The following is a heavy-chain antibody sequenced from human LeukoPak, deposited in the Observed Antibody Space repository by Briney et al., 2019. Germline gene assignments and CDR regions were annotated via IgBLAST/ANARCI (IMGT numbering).Heavy chain of an antibody. CDR1: GCTFTGYY. CDR3: ARDVAYYGGNSGTGFDY. Sequence: ASVKVSCKASGCTFTGYYMHWVRQAPGQGLEWMGIINPSGGSTSYAQKFQGRVTMTRDTSTSTVYMELSSLRSEDTAVYYCARDVAYYGGNSGTGFDYWGQGTLVTVSS. CDR2: INPSGGST. J-gene: IGHJ4*02. V-gene: IGHV1-46*01. D-gene: IGHD4-23*01.